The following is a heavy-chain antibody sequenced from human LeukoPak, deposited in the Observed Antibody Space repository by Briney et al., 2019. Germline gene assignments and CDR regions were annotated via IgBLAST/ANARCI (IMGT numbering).Heavy chain of an antibody. CDR3: ASGTTGTTGFNY. CDR1: GFSFSGYT. Sequence: GGSLRLSCTASGFSFSGYTMNWVRQAPGKGLEWLSSISSGSAYIHYADSVKGRFTISRDNAKNSLNLQMSSLRAEDTAVYYCASGTTGTTGFNYWGQGTLVTVSS. CDR2: ISSGSAYI. D-gene: IGHD1-7*01. V-gene: IGHV3-21*01. J-gene: IGHJ4*02.